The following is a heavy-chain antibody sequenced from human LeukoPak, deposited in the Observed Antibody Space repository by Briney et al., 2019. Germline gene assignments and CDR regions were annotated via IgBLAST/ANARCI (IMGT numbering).Heavy chain of an antibody. V-gene: IGHV3-23*01. CDR1: GFTFSSYA. D-gene: IGHD6-19*01. J-gene: IGHJ4*02. CDR3: AKDTYSSGWYVRGLFDY. CDR2: ISGSGGST. Sequence: QLGGSLRLSCAASGFTFSSYAMSWVRQAPGKGLEWVSAISGSGGSTYYADSVKGRFTISRDNSKNTLYLQMNSLRAEDTAVYYCAKDTYSSGWYVRGLFDYWGQGTLVTVSS.